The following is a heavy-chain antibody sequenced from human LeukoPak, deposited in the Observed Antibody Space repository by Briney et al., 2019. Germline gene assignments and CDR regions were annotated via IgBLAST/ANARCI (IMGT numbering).Heavy chain of an antibody. J-gene: IGHJ4*02. CDR3: AKAPVTTCSGAYCYPFDY. Sequence: GGSLRLSGAASGFTLSSYAMSWVRQGPGKGLEWVSAISVGGNTYHADSVKCRFTIPRDSSKNTLYLQMNSLRAEDAAVYYCAKAPVTTCSGAYCYPFDYWGQGTPVTVSS. CDR1: GFTLSSYA. D-gene: IGHD2-15*01. V-gene: IGHV3-23*01. CDR2: ISVGGNT.